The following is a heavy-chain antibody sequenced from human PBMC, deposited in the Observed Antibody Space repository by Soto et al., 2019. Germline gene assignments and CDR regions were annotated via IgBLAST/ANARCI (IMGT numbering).Heavy chain of an antibody. CDR2: IRSKAYGGTT. D-gene: IGHD3-22*01. CDR3: TRDLIIYGMDV. CDR1: GFTFGDYA. Sequence: SLRLSCTASGFTFGDYAMSGFRQAPGKGLEWVGFIRSKAYGGTTEYAASVKGRFTISRDDSKSIAYLQMNSLKTEDTAVYYCTRDLIIYGMDVWGQGTTVTVSS. V-gene: IGHV3-49*03. J-gene: IGHJ6*02.